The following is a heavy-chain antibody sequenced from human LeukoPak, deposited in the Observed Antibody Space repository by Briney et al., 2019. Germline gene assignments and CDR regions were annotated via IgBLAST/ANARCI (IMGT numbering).Heavy chain of an antibody. Sequence: GGSLRLSCAASGFIFSSYSMNWVRQAPGKGLEWVSYISSSSSTIYYADSVRGRFTIFRDNSKNTLYLQMDSLRAEDTAVYYCAKNEIHYDSSGYYYVLDYWGQGTLVTVSS. CDR3: AKNEIHYDSSGYYYVLDY. CDR1: GFIFSSYS. V-gene: IGHV3-48*01. J-gene: IGHJ4*02. CDR2: ISSSSSTI. D-gene: IGHD3-22*01.